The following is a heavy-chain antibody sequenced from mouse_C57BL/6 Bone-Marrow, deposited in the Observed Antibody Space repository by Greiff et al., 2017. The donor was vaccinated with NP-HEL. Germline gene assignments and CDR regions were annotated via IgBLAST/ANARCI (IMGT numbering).Heavy chain of an antibody. J-gene: IGHJ3*01. CDR3: ARPLLLRSTFAY. D-gene: IGHD1-1*01. Sequence: EVQVVESGGGLVKPGGSLKLSCAASGFTFSDYGMHWVRQAPEKGLEWVAYISSGSSTIYYADTVKGRFTISRDNAKNTLFLQMTSLRSEDTAMYYCARPLLLRSTFAYWGQGTLVTVSA. CDR1: GFTFSDYG. CDR2: ISSGSSTI. V-gene: IGHV5-17*01.